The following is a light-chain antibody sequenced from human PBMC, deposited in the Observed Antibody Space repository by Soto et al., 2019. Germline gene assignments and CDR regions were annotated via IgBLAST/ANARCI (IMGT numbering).Light chain of an antibody. CDR1: QSVSSN. CDR3: QQYNIWPPIT. V-gene: IGKV3-15*01. J-gene: IGKJ5*01. CDR2: GAY. Sequence: EIVMTQSPATLSVSLGERATLSCRASQSVSSNVAWYQQKPGQAPRLLIYGAYTRAAGVPARFSGSGSGTEFTLTITSLQSEDIALYYCQQYNIWPPITFGQGTRLEIK.